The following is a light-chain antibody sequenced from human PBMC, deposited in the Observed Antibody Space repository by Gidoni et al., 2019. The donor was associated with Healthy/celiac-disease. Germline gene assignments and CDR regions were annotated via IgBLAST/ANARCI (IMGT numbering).Light chain of an antibody. V-gene: IGLV3-1*01. Sequence: SYELTQPPSVSVSPGQTASITCSGDKLGDKYACWYQQKPGQSPVLVIDQDSKRPSGIHERFSGSNSGNTATLTISGTQAMDEADYYCQAWDSSTGGVFGGGTKLTVL. CDR1: KLGDKY. CDR3: QAWDSSTGGV. CDR2: QDS. J-gene: IGLJ2*01.